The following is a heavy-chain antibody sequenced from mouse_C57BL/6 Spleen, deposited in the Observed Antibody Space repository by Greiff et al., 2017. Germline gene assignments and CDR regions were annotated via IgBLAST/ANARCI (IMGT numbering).Heavy chain of an antibody. J-gene: IGHJ4*01. D-gene: IGHD2-2*01. Sequence: EVKLMESGGDLVKPGGSLKLSCAASGFTFSSYGMSWVRQTPDKRLEWVATISSGGSYPSYPDSVKGRFTIVRDNAKNTLYLQMSSRKSEDTAMYYCARDGYDSAMDYWGQGTSVTVSS. CDR1: GFTFSSYG. CDR3: ARDGYDSAMDY. CDR2: ISSGGSYP. V-gene: IGHV5-6*01.